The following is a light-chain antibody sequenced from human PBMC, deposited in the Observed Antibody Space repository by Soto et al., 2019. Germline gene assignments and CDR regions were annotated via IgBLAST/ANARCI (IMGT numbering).Light chain of an antibody. CDR3: QQYGNSEII. Sequence: EIVLTQSPVTLSMSAGERAVLSCRTSQSVPNTYVAWYQQQPGQAPRLLISDTSNRATGIPDRFIGSGSGTDFTLTISRLEPEDFAVFYCQQYGNSEIIFGQGTRLEIK. CDR1: QSVPNTY. V-gene: IGKV3-20*01. CDR2: DTS. J-gene: IGKJ5*01.